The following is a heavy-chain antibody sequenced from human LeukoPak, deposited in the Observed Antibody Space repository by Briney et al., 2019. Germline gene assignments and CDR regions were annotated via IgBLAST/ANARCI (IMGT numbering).Heavy chain of an antibody. J-gene: IGHJ4*02. CDR3: AKVGSGWRNGYYYFNY. V-gene: IGHV3-23*01. CDR1: GFAFSNYA. Sequence: GGSLRRSCAASGFAFSNYAMSWVRQAPGKGLEWVSSISGSAYTTYYPDSVKGRFTISRDNSKNMLHLEMNSLRAEDTAIYYCAKVGSGWRNGYYYFNYWGQGTLVTVSS. D-gene: IGHD6-19*01. CDR2: ISGSAYTT.